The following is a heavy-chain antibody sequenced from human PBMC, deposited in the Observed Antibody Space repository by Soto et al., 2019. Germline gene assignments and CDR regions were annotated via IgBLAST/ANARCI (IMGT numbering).Heavy chain of an antibody. CDR3: AREMATIRDY. V-gene: IGHV3-48*03. Sequence: EVQLVESGGGLVQPGGSLRLSCAASGFTFSSYEMNWVRQAPGKGLEWVSYISSSGSTIYYADSVKGRFTISRDNAKNSLYPQMNSLRAEDTAVYYCAREMATIRDYWGQGTLVTVSS. D-gene: IGHD5-12*01. J-gene: IGHJ4*02. CDR2: ISSSGSTI. CDR1: GFTFSSYE.